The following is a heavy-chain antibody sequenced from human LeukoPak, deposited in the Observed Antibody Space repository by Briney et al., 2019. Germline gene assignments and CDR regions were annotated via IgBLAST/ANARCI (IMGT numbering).Heavy chain of an antibody. CDR1: GGSFSGYY. V-gene: IGHV4-34*01. CDR3: ARHSEQLVLLDY. J-gene: IGHJ4*02. CDR2: INHSGST. D-gene: IGHD6-6*01. Sequence: SETLSLTCAVYGGSFSGYYWSWIRQPPGKGLEWIGEINHSGSTNYNPSLRRRVTISVDKSKNQFPLKLGSVTAADTAVYHCARHSEQLVLLDYWGQGTLVTVSS.